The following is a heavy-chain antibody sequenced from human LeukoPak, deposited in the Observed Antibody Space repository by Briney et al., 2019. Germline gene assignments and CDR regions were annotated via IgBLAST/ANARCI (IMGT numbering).Heavy chain of an antibody. CDR1: GFTFSSYA. Sequence: PGRSLRLSCAASGFTFSSYAMHWVRQAPGKGLEWVAVISYDGSNKYYADSVKGRFTISRDNSKNTLYLQMNSLRAEDTAVYYCAKTGDSRGYYSGFDYWGQGTLVTVSS. D-gene: IGHD3-22*01. V-gene: IGHV3-30*04. J-gene: IGHJ4*02. CDR2: ISYDGSNK. CDR3: AKTGDSRGYYSGFDY.